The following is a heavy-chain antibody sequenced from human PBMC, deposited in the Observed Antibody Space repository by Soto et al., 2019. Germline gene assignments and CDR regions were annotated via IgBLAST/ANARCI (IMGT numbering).Heavy chain of an antibody. CDR1: GYSFTSYW. CDR2: IYPGDSDT. Sequence: ESLKISCKGSGYSFTSYWIGWVRQMPGKGLEWMGIIYPGDSDTRYSPSFQGQVTISADKSISTAYLQWSSLKASDTAMYYCARQEVVVAASNYGMDVWGQGTTVTVSS. D-gene: IGHD2-15*01. V-gene: IGHV5-51*01. CDR3: ARQEVVVAASNYGMDV. J-gene: IGHJ6*01.